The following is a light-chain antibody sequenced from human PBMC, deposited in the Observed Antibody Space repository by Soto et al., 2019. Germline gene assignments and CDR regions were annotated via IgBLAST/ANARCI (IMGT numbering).Light chain of an antibody. CDR2: SNS. CDR1: SSNIGAGYD. CDR3: QSYDSSLSGSRV. Sequence: QSVLTQPPSVSGAPGQRVTISCTGSSSNIGAGYDVHWYQQLPSTAPKLLIYSNSNRPSGVPDRFSGSKSGTSASLAITGLQAEAEADYYCQSYDSSLSGSRVFGGGTKLTVL. V-gene: IGLV1-40*01. J-gene: IGLJ2*01.